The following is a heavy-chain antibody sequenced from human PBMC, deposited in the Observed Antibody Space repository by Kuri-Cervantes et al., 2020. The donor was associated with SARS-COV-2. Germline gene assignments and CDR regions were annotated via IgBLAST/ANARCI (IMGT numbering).Heavy chain of an antibody. V-gene: IGHV3-30*03. J-gene: IGHJ6*02. CDR2: ISYDGSNK. Sequence: GESLKISCAASGFTFSSYGMHWVRQAPGKGLEWVAVISYDGSNKYYADSVKGRFTISRDNSKNTLYLQMNCLRAEDTAVYYCARDYYYGVDVWGQGTTVTVSS. CDR1: GFTFSSYG. CDR3: ARDYYYGVDV.